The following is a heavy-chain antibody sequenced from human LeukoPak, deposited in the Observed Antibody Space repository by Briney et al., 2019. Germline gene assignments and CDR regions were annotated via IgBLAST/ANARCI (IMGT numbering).Heavy chain of an antibody. V-gene: IGHV3-23*01. D-gene: IGHD3-16*01. CDR2: ISGSGGST. J-gene: IGHJ4*02. Sequence: GWSLRLSCAASGFTFSSYAMSWVRQAPGKGLEWVSAISGSGGSTYYADSVKGRFTISRDNSKNTLYLQMNSLRAEDTAVYYCAKVSVWYTKGSYGYWGQGTLVTVSS. CDR3: AKVSVWYTKGSYGY. CDR1: GFTFSSYA.